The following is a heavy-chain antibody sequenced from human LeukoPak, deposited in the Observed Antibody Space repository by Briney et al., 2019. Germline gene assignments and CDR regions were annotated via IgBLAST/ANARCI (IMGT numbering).Heavy chain of an antibody. V-gene: IGHV4-34*01. CDR2: INHSGST. CDR3: ARHVGLRLGELSL. CDR1: SGSFSGYY. J-gene: IGHJ4*02. D-gene: IGHD3-16*02. Sequence: SETLSLTCAVYSGSFSGYYWSWIRQPPGKGLEWIGEINHSGSTNYNPSLKSRVTISIDTSKNQFSLKLSSVTAADTAVYHCARHVGLRLGELSLWGQGTLVTVSS.